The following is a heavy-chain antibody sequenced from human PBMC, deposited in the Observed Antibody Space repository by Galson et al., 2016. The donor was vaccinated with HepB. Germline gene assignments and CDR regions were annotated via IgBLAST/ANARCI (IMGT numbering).Heavy chain of an antibody. D-gene: IGHD1-26*01. CDR3: AKDVVSLGGSPFDY. CDR2: ISGTGDST. Sequence: SLRLSCAASGFTFSSYAMSWVRQAPGKGLEWVSSISGTGDSTYYADSVRGRFAISRDNSKNTLYLQMNSLRAEDTAIYYCAKDVVSLGGSPFDYWGQGTLVTVSS. CDR1: GFTFSSYA. V-gene: IGHV3-23*01. J-gene: IGHJ4*02.